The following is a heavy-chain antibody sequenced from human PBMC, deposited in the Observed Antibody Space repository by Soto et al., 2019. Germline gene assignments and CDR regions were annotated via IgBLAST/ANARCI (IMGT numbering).Heavy chain of an antibody. Sequence: LGESLKISCKGSGYSFTSYWSGWVRQMPGKGLEWMGIIYPGDSDTRYSPSFQGQVTISADKSISTAYLQWSSLKASDTAMYYCARQSPYCSGGSCYWGMDVWGQGTTVTVSS. CDR1: GYSFTSYW. CDR3: ARQSPYCSGGSCYWGMDV. V-gene: IGHV5-51*01. J-gene: IGHJ6*02. D-gene: IGHD2-15*01. CDR2: IYPGDSDT.